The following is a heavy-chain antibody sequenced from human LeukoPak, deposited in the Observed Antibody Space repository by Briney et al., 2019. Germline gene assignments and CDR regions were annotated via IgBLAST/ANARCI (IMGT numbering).Heavy chain of an antibody. Sequence: SGGSLRLSCAASGFTFSSYEMNWVRQAPGKGLEWVSYISSSGSTIYYADSVKGRFTISRDNAKNLLYLQMSSLRDEDTAVYYCARDQVAAAGARDFDFWGQGTLVTVSS. J-gene: IGHJ4*02. CDR2: ISSSGSTI. CDR1: GFTFSSYE. V-gene: IGHV3-48*03. D-gene: IGHD6-13*01. CDR3: ARDQVAAAGARDFDF.